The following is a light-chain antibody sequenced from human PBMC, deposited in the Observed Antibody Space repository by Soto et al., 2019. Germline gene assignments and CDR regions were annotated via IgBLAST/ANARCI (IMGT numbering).Light chain of an antibody. CDR2: EVT. Sequence: QSVLTQPASVSGSPGQSITIPCTGTSGDVGSYNLVSWYQQHPGKAPKLLIYEVTERPSVVSNRFSGSKSGNTASLTISGLQPDDEADYYCCSYAGNSEVFGTGTKLTVL. CDR3: CSYAGNSEV. V-gene: IGLV2-23*02. CDR1: SGDVGSYNL. J-gene: IGLJ1*01.